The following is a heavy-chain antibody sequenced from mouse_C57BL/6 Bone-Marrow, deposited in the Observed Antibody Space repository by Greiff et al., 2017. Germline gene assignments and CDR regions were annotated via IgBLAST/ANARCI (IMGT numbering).Heavy chain of an antibody. J-gene: IGHJ1*03. D-gene: IGHD1-1*01. CDR2: IYPSAGST. CDR3: ASYYNGSCDFDV. CDR1: GYTFTDYT. V-gene: IGHV1-78*01. Sequence: VQLQQPDAEFVKPGASVKISCKVSGYTFTDYTIHWLKQRPEQGLEWIGYIYPSAGSTKYNEKFKGKATLTVDKSSSTAYMQLNSLTSKGSAVYICASYYNGSCDFDVWGTGTTVTVSS.